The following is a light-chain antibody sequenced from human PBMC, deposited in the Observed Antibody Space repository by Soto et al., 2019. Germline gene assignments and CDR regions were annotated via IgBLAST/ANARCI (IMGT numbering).Light chain of an antibody. CDR2: AAS. Sequence: DIQMTQSPSSLSASVGDRVTITCQASQDISNYLNWYQQKPGKAPMLLISAASNLETGVPSRFSGSGSGTDFTFTISSLQPEDIATYFCQQCDSLPLTFGGGTKVEI. V-gene: IGKV1-33*01. J-gene: IGKJ4*01. CDR1: QDISNY. CDR3: QQCDSLPLT.